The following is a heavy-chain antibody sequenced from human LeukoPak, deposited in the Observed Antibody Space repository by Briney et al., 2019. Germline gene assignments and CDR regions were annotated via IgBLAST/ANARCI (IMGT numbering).Heavy chain of an antibody. CDR3: ARDSRGLGYYFNN. V-gene: IGHV4-59*01. J-gene: IGHJ4*02. CDR1: GGSISSYY. CDR2: IYYSGST. Sequence: SETLSLTCTVSGGSISSYYWSWIRQPPGKGLEWIGYIYYSGSTNYNPSLKSRVTISVDTSKNQLSLRLKSVTAADTAVFYCARDSRGLGYYFNNWGQGTLVTVSS. D-gene: IGHD3-10*01.